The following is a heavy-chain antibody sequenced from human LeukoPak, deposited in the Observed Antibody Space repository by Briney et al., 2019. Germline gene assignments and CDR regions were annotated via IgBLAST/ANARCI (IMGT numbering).Heavy chain of an antibody. D-gene: IGHD5-24*01. CDR3: ARESVSQDGLFDL. CDR1: GGSISSGSYF. Sequence: SETLSLTCTVSGGSISSGSYFWTWIRQPAGEELEWVGRIFTSGDTNYNPSLKSRLIISVDTSQNQFSLKLSSVTAADTAVYYCARESVSQDGLFDLWGQGTMVTVSS. V-gene: IGHV4-61*02. J-gene: IGHJ3*01. CDR2: IFTSGDT.